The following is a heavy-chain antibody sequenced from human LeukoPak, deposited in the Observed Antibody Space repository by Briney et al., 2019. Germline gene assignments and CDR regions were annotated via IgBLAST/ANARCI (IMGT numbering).Heavy chain of an antibody. CDR3: ARVTGSGYPNDAFDI. CDR2: INPNSGGT. CDR1: GYTFTGYY. V-gene: IGHV1-2*02. J-gene: IGHJ3*02. Sequence: ASVKVSCKASGYTFTGYYMHWVRQAPGQGLEWMGWINPNSGGTNYAQKFQGRVTMTRDTFISTAYMELSRLRSDDTAVYYCARVTGSGYPNDAFDIWGQGTMVTVSS. D-gene: IGHD3-22*01.